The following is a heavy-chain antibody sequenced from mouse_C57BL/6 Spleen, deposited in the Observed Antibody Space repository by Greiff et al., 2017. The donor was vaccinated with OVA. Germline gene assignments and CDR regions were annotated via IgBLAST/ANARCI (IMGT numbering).Heavy chain of an antibody. CDR2: ISDGGSYT. CDR1: GFTFSSYA. V-gene: IGHV5-4*01. J-gene: IGHJ2*01. CDR3: ASGSPYFDN. Sequence: EVQVVESGGGLVKPGGSLTLSCAASGFTFSSYAMSWVRQTPEKRLEWVATISDGGSYTYYPDNVKGRFTISRDNAKNNLYLQMSHLKSEDTAMYYCASGSPYFDNWGQGTTLTVSS. D-gene: IGHD1-1*01.